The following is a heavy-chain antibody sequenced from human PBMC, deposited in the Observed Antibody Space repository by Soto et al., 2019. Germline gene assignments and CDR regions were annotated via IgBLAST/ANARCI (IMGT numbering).Heavy chain of an antibody. CDR3: ARGGQQLHGMDV. V-gene: IGHV3-11*01. J-gene: IGHJ6*02. Sequence: QVQLVESGGGLVKPGGSLRLSCAASGFTFSDYYMTWIRQAPGKGLGWVSYISSSGSPIYYAESVKGRFTISRDNAKKSLYLQMNSLRAEDTAVYSCARGGQQLHGMDVWGQGTTVTVSS. CDR1: GFTFSDYY. D-gene: IGHD6-13*01. CDR2: ISSSGSPI.